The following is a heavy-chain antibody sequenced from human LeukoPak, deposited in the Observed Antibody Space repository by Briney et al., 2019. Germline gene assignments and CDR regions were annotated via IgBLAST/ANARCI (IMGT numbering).Heavy chain of an antibody. CDR3: ARGQGSGWYTDFDY. J-gene: IGHJ4*02. CDR2: IYYSGST. CDR1: GGSISSYY. Sequence: SETLSLTCTVSGGSISSYYWSWIRQPPGKGLEWIGYIYYSGSTNYNPSLESRVTISVDTSKNQFSLKLSSVTAADTAVYYCARGQGSGWYTDFDYWGQGTLVTVSS. V-gene: IGHV4-59*01. D-gene: IGHD6-19*01.